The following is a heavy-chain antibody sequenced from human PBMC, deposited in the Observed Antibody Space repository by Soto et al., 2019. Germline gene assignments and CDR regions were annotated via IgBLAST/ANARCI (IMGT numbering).Heavy chain of an antibody. CDR3: SRDLLGVRAFDL. CDR2: IRSKASGGTA. D-gene: IGHD3-16*01. Sequence: EVQLVESGGDLVQPGRSLRLSCTTSGFTFGDYAVSWLRQAPGKGLELVIFIRSKASGGTAEYAASVKGRFTISRDDSKIIAYLQMNRLKTEDTAVYYCSRDLLGVRAFDLWRQGTMVTVSS. V-gene: IGHV3-49*03. J-gene: IGHJ3*01. CDR1: GFTFGDYA.